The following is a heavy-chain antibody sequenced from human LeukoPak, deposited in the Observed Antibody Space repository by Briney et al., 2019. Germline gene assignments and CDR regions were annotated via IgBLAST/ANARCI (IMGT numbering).Heavy chain of an antibody. Sequence: PGGSLRLSCAASGFTFSSYGMHWVRQAPGKGLEWVAIISYGGSKKDYADSAKGRFTISRDNSKNTLYLQMNSLRAEDTAVYYCATVFAACSGGTCYSMGDGFDIWGQGTMVTVSS. J-gene: IGHJ3*02. CDR2: ISYGGSKK. V-gene: IGHV3-30*03. D-gene: IGHD2-15*01. CDR3: ATVFAACSGGTCYSMGDGFDI. CDR1: GFTFSSYG.